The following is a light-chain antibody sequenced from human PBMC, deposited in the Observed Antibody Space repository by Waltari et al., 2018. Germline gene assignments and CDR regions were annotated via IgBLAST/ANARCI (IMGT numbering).Light chain of an antibody. V-gene: IGKV3-11*01. CDR1: QRVSSY. J-gene: IGKJ4*01. CDR2: DAS. CDR3: QQRSNWPLT. Sequence: EIVLTQSPATLSLSPGERATLSCRASQRVSSYLAWYQQKPGQAPRPLIYDASNRATGIPARFSGSGSGTDFTLTISSLEPEEFAVYYCQQRSNWPLTFGGGTKVEIK.